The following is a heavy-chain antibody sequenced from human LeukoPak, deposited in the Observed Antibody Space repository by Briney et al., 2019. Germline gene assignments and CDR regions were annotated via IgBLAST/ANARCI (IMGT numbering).Heavy chain of an antibody. J-gene: IGHJ4*02. CDR3: ARAFVTAAGFFDT. CDR2: IYSGGNT. Sequence: LGGSLRLSCAASGFTVSSSYMSWVRQAPGKGLEWVSVIYSGGNTYYADSVKGRFTISRDNSVNTLYLQMNSLRTEDTAVYYCARAFVTAAGFFDTWGQGTLVTVSS. D-gene: IGHD6-13*01. V-gene: IGHV3-66*02. CDR1: GFTVSSSY.